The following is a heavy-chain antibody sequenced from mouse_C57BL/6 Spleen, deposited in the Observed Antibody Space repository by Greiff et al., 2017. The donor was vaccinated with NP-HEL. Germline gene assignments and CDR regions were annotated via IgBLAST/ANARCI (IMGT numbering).Heavy chain of an antibody. V-gene: IGHV1-31*01. Sequence: VHVKQSGPELVKPGASVKISCKASGYSFTGYYMHWVKQSHGNILDWIGYIYPYNGVSSYNQKFKGKATLTVDKSSSTAYMELRGLTSVDSAVYDCARDYYGNPVYLDYWGQGTTLSVSS. CDR1: GYSFTGYY. J-gene: IGHJ2*01. D-gene: IGHD2-1*01. CDR3: ARDYYGNPVYLDY. CDR2: IYPYNGVS.